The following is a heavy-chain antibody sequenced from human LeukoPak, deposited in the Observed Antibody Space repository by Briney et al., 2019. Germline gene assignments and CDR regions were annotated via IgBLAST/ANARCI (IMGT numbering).Heavy chain of an antibody. Sequence: PGGSLRLSCAASGFTSSDYYMSWLRQAPGKGLEWVSYISSSGSTIYYADSVKGRFTISRDNAKNSLYLQMNSLRAEDTAVYYCARELENWVSCYYYYYMDVWGKGTTVTVSS. V-gene: IGHV3-11*01. D-gene: IGHD7-27*01. CDR1: GFTSSDYY. CDR2: ISSSGSTI. J-gene: IGHJ6*03. CDR3: ARELENWVSCYYYYYMDV.